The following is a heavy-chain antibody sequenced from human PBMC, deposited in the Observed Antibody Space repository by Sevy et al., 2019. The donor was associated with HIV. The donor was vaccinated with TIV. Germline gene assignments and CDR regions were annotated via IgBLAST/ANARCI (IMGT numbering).Heavy chain of an antibody. CDR2: IFYTGST. D-gene: IGHD5-18*01. CDR1: GGSINNYF. Sequence: SETLSLTCTVSGGSINNYFWSWIRQPPGKGLEWIGYIFYTGSTNYNPSLKSRVTMSVNTSKNQFSLKLSSVTAADTAVYYCARAEIQLFDTWGQGTLVTVSS. V-gene: IGHV4-59*12. CDR3: ARAEIQLFDT. J-gene: IGHJ4*02.